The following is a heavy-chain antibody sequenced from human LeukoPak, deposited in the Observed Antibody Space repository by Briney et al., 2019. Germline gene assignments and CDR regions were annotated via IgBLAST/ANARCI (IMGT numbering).Heavy chain of an antibody. CDR3: ARGRRFGELSHPTYYFDY. V-gene: IGHV5-51*01. J-gene: IGHJ4*02. Sequence: GESLKISCKGSGYSFTSYWIGWVRQMPGKGLEWMGTIYPGDSDTRYSASFQGQVTISADKSISTAYLQWSSLKASDTAVYYCARGRRFGELSHPTYYFDYWGQGTQVTVSS. CDR2: IYPGDSDT. D-gene: IGHD3-10*01. CDR1: GYSFTSYW.